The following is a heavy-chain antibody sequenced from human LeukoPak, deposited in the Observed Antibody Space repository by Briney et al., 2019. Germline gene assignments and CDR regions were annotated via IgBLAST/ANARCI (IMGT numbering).Heavy chain of an antibody. CDR3: ARLNTTLAISIWGRFAP. Sequence: GESLMISCEGSGYTFSSYWIGWVRQMPGKGLEWLGIIYPCDSTTRYSPSFQGQVTISADNSINTAYLQWSSLKGSAPAIYYCARLNTTLAISIWGRFAPWGQGTLVTVPS. D-gene: IGHD3-16*01. CDR2: IYPCDSTT. J-gene: IGHJ5*01. CDR1: GYTFSSYW. V-gene: IGHV5-51*01.